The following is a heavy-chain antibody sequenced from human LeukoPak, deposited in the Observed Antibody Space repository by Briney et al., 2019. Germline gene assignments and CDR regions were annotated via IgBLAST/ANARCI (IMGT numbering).Heavy chain of an antibody. Sequence: GGSLRLSCAASGFTFSSYEMNWVRQAPGKGLEWVSYISNTGIKIHYADSVKGRLTIPRDNAKNSLYLQMNSLRAEDTAVYYCARDLSTYSSSWERSDGFDIWGQGTTVTVS. V-gene: IGHV3-48*03. CDR3: ARDLSTYSSSWERSDGFDI. CDR1: GFTFSSYE. J-gene: IGHJ3*02. CDR2: ISNTGIKI. D-gene: IGHD6-13*01.